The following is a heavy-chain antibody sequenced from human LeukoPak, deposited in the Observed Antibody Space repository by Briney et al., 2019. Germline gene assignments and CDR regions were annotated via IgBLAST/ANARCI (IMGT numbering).Heavy chain of an antibody. CDR1: GFTVSSNY. CDR3: ARVGYGFLSYQHLDTADYFDY. J-gene: IGHJ4*02. Sequence: GGSLRLSCAASGFTVSSNYMSWVRQAPGKGLEWVSVIYSGGSTYYADSVKGRFTISRDNSKNTLYLQMNSLRAEDTAVYYCARVGYGFLSYQHLDTADYFDYWGQGTLVTVSS. CDR2: IYSGGST. D-gene: IGHD5-18*01. V-gene: IGHV3-53*05.